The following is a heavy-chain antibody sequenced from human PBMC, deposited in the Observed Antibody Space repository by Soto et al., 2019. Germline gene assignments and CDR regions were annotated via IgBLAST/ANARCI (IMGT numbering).Heavy chain of an antibody. D-gene: IGHD6-13*01. V-gene: IGHV4-34*01. J-gene: IGHJ4*02. Sequence: SETLSLTCAVYGGSFSGYYWSWIRQPPGKGLEWIGEINHSGSTNYNPSLKSRVTISVDTSKNLFSLKLSSVTAADTAVYYCARGFGAAAVPDYWGQGTLVTVSS. CDR3: ARGFGAAAVPDY. CDR1: GGSFSGYY. CDR2: INHSGST.